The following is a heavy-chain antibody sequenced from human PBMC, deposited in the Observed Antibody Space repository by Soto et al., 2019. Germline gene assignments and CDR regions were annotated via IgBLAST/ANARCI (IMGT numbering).Heavy chain of an antibody. CDR1: GFTFSSYW. V-gene: IGHV3-74*02. Sequence: EGQLVESGGGLVRPGGSLRLSCAASGFTFSSYWMHWVRQAPGQGLVWVSRMNEDGGTTDYADSVKGRFTISRDNAYNTLYLQMNSLRVEDTAVYYCARDLSGRADVWGQGTTVTGSS. CDR3: ARDLSGRADV. CDR2: MNEDGGTT. J-gene: IGHJ6*02. D-gene: IGHD3-10*01.